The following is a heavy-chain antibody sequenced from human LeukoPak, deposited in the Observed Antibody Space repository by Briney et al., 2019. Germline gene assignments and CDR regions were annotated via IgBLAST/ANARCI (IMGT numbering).Heavy chain of an antibody. CDR2: IDSEDNEK. CDR1: GQTFTDYY. Sequence: ASVKVSCKISGQTFTDYYIHWVQQAPGRGLEWMGLIDSEDNEKTYAERFEDRLTITADTSLDTAYMELSSLRSEDTAMYYCATVGGGFCGNSTCPRHAFHIWGQGTMVTVSS. D-gene: IGHD4-23*01. J-gene: IGHJ3*02. V-gene: IGHV1-69-2*01. CDR3: ATVGGGFCGNSTCPRHAFHI.